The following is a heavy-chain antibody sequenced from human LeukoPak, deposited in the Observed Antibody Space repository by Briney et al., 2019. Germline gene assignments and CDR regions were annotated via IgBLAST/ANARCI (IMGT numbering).Heavy chain of an antibody. Sequence: ASVKVSCKASGYTFTGYYMHWVRQAPGQGLEWMGWINPNSGGTNYAQKFQGRVTMTRDTSISTAYMELSRRRSDDTAVYYCAINWNDDSYYFDYWGQGTLVTVSS. V-gene: IGHV1-2*02. D-gene: IGHD1-20*01. CDR3: AINWNDDSYYFDY. CDR2: INPNSGGT. J-gene: IGHJ4*02. CDR1: GYTFTGYY.